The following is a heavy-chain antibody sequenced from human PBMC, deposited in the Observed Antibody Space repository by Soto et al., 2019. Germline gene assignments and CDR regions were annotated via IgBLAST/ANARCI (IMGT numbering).Heavy chain of an antibody. CDR1: GGSVSSGSYY. CDR3: ARGPPEVRGVAYDY. V-gene: IGHV4-61*01. J-gene: IGHJ4*02. CDR2: IYYSGST. D-gene: IGHD3-10*01. Sequence: SETLSLTCTVSGGSVSSGSYYWSWIRQPPGKGLEWIGYIYYSGSTNYNPSLKSRVTISVDTSKNQFSLKLSSVTAADTAVYYCARGPPEVRGVAYDYWGQGTLVTVSS.